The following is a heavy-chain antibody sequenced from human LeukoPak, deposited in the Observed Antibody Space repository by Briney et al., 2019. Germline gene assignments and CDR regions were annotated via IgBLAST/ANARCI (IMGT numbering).Heavy chain of an antibody. Sequence: GGSLRLSCAASGFTFSSYARHWVRQAPGKGLEWVAVISYDGSNKYYADSVKGRFTISRDNSKNTLYLQMNSLRAEDTAVYYCARGFGVPAAPADYWGQGTLVTVSS. CDR3: ARGFGVPAAPADY. CDR2: ISYDGSNK. D-gene: IGHD2-2*01. CDR1: GFTFSSYA. J-gene: IGHJ4*02. V-gene: IGHV3-30-3*01.